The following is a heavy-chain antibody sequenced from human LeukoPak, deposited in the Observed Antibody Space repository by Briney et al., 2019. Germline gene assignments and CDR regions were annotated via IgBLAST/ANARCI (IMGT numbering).Heavy chain of an antibody. J-gene: IGHJ4*02. CDR3: ARVPRPRAGSGIGYYFDY. CDR2: IKQDGSEK. Sequence: PGGSLRLSCAASGFTFSSYWMSWVRQAPGKGLEWVANIKQDGSEKYYVDSVKGRFTISRDNAKNSLYLQMNSLRAEDTAVYYCARVPRPRAGSGIGYYFDYWGQGTLVTASS. D-gene: IGHD3-10*01. V-gene: IGHV3-7*01. CDR1: GFTFSSYW.